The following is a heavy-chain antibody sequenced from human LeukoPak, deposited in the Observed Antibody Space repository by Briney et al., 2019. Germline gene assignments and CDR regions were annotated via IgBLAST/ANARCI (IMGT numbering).Heavy chain of an antibody. V-gene: IGHV3-30*03. Sequence: GGTLRLSCAASGFTFSSYGMSWVRQAPGKGLEWVAAISYDGSNKYYADSVKGRFTFSRDNSKNTLYLQMNSLRAEDTAVYYCARDSPPDYYYYYYMDVWGKGTTVTVSS. CDR3: ARDSPPDYYYYYYMDV. J-gene: IGHJ6*03. CDR1: GFTFSSYG. CDR2: ISYDGSNK.